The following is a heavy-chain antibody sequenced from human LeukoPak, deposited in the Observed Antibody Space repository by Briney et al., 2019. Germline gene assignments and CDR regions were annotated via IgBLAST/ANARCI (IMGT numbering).Heavy chain of an antibody. V-gene: IGHV3-21*04. CDR2: ISSRGNYI. J-gene: IGHJ4*02. D-gene: IGHD6-13*01. CDR3: AKRRLGAAARDIDY. CDR1: GFTFSTYS. Sequence: GGTLRLSCAASGFTFSTYSMNWVRQPPGKGLEWVSSISSRGNYIYYADSVKGRFTISRDNAKNSLYLQMNSLRVEDTAVYYCAKRRLGAAARDIDYWGQGSLVTVSS.